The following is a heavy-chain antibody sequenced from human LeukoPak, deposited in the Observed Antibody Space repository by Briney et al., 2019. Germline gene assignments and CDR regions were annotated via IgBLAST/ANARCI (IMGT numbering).Heavy chain of an antibody. CDR2: INTSGTT. V-gene: IGHV4-4*07. Sequence: PSETLSLTCTVSGGSISGYYWSWIPQPAGKGPEGMGRINTSGTTRYDSSLKSRVTMSVDTSKNQFSLKLTSVTAADTAVYYCARGLSASYDFNWFDYWGQGTLVTVSS. D-gene: IGHD2/OR15-2a*01. CDR3: ARGLSASYDFNWFDY. CDR1: GGSISGYY. J-gene: IGHJ5*01.